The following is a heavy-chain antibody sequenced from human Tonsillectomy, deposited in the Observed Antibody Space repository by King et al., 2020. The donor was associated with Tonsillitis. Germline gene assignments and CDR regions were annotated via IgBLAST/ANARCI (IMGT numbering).Heavy chain of an antibody. CDR2: IKRESDGATT. Sequence: QLVQSGGGLAKPGGSLTLSCTASGFTFSSVWMGWARQAPGRGLEWVGRIKRESDGATTDYTVPVKGRFFISRDDSQNTLYLQMNSRQIQDTAVYYCVTGWRHCSSCYGGDHWGQGSLVTVSS. J-gene: IGHJ4*02. CDR1: GFTFSSVW. D-gene: IGHD2-15*01. CDR3: VTGWRHCSSCYGGDH. V-gene: IGHV3-15*01.